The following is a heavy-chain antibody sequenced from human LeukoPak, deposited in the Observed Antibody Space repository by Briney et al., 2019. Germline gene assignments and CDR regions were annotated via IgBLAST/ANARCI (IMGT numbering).Heavy chain of an antibody. CDR2: IGTAGDT. Sequence: GGSLTLSCAASGFTFSSYDMHWVRQATGKGLEWVSAIGTAGDTYYPGSVKGRFTISRENAKNSLYLQMNSLRAGDTAVYYCARGYYYYGMDVWGQGTTVTVSS. CDR1: GFTFSSYD. V-gene: IGHV3-13*01. J-gene: IGHJ6*02. CDR3: ARGYYYYGMDV.